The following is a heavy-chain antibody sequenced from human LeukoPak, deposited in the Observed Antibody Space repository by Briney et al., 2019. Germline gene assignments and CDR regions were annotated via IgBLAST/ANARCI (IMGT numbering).Heavy chain of an antibody. CDR3: ARDGRSSYGYYAMDV. CDR2: IYTSGST. Sequence: SETLSLTCTVSGGSISAYFWNWIRQPAGKGLEWIGRIYTSGSTNYNPSLKSRVTMSVDTSKNQFSLKLSSVTAADTAVYYCARDGRSSYGYYAMDVWGQGTTVTVSS. J-gene: IGHJ6*02. CDR1: GGSISAYF. V-gene: IGHV4-4*07. D-gene: IGHD2-15*01.